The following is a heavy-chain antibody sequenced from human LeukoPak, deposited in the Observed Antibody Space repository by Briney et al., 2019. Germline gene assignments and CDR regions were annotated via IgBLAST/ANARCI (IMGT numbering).Heavy chain of an antibody. CDR2: INHNGNVN. V-gene: IGHV3-7*03. D-gene: IGHD3-16*01. J-gene: IGHJ6*02. CDR1: GFTFSSYW. Sequence: QAWGSLRLSCAASGFTFSSYWMSWARQAPGKGLEWAASINHNGNVNYYVDSVKGRFTISRDNAKNSLYLQMSNLRAEDTAVYFCARGGGLDVWGQGATVTVSS. CDR3: ARGGGLDV.